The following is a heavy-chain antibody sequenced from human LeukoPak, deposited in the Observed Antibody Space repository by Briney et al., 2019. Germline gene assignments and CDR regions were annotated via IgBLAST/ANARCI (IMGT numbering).Heavy chain of an antibody. Sequence: GGSLRLSCADSGATFSSDWMSWVRQAPGKGLEWVAHIKPDGSEKYYVDSVKGRFTISRDNSKNTLYLQMNSLRADDTAVYYCAKRRGLELTYYYHMDVWGKGTTVTVSS. J-gene: IGHJ6*03. CDR1: GATFSSDW. V-gene: IGHV3-7*03. D-gene: IGHD1-7*01. CDR2: IKPDGSEK. CDR3: AKRRGLELTYYYHMDV.